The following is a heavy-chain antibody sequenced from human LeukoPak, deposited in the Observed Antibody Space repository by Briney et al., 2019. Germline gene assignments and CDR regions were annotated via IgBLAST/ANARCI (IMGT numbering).Heavy chain of an antibody. CDR3: ARDPRLRFYQGFDI. J-gene: IGHJ3*02. CDR2: IIPIFGTA. D-gene: IGHD3-3*01. CDR1: GYTFTSYG. Sequence: SVKVSCKASGYTFTSYGISWVRQALGQGLEWMGGIIPIFGTANYAQKFQGRVTITTDESTSTAYMELSSLRSEDTAVYYCARDPRLRFYQGFDIWGQGTMVTVSS. V-gene: IGHV1-69*05.